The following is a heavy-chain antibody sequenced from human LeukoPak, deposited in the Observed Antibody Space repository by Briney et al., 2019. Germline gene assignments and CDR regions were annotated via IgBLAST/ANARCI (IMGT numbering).Heavy chain of an antibody. CDR3: ATRDGYNYNWFDP. V-gene: IGHV4-61*01. Sequence: SETLTLTCTVSGGSVSSGSYYWSWIRQPPGKGLEWIGYIYYSGSTNYNPSLKSRVTISVDTSKNQFSLKLSSVTAADTAVYYCATRDGYNYNWFDPWGQGTLVTVSS. CDR1: GGSVSSGSYY. D-gene: IGHD5-24*01. CDR2: IYYSGST. J-gene: IGHJ5*02.